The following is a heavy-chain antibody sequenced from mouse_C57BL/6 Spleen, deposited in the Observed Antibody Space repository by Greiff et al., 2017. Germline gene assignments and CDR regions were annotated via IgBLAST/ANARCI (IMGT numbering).Heavy chain of an antibody. CDR1: GYTFTSYW. D-gene: IGHD1-1*01. CDR2: IDPSDSYT. CDR3: ARDGSSPYWYFDV. Sequence: VQLQQPGAELVRPGTSVKLSCKASGYTFTSYWMHWVKQRPGQGLEWIGVIDPSDSYTNYNQKFKGKATLTVDTSSSTAYMQLSSLTSEDSAVYYCARDGSSPYWYFDVWGTGTTVTVAS. V-gene: IGHV1-59*01. J-gene: IGHJ1*03.